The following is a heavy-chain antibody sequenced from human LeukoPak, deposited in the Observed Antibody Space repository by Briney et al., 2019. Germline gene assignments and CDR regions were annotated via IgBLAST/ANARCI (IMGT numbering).Heavy chain of an antibody. Sequence: PSETLSLTCTVSGGSINIGGYYWSWIRQHPGKGLEWIGYIYYSGSTNYHPSLKSRVTISVDTSKNQFSLKLSSVTAADTAVYYCARTAYYYPVDVWGQGTTVTVSS. CDR1: GGSINIGGYY. CDR2: IYYSGST. CDR3: ARTAYYYPVDV. V-gene: IGHV4-61*08. J-gene: IGHJ6*02.